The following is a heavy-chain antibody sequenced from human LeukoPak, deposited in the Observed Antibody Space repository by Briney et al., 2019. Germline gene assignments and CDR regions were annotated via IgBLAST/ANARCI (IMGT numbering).Heavy chain of an antibody. CDR1: GSIFTSYW. Sequence: PGASLQISSQGAGSIFTSYWSGGGRQLPGKGLERMCIIYPGDSDSNYCPSFQGQVSISADKSISTPYLQWSSLKASDTAMYYCAINPAAGTDAFDIWGQGTMVTVSS. V-gene: IGHV5-51*01. CDR3: AINPAAGTDAFDI. J-gene: IGHJ3*02. CDR2: IYPGDSDS. D-gene: IGHD6-19*01.